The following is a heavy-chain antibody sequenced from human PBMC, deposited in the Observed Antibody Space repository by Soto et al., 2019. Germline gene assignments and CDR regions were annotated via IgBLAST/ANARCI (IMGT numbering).Heavy chain of an antibody. CDR3: ASDRGRVRGDSSPFDY. CDR1: GFTFSSYA. CDR2: ISGSGGST. J-gene: IGHJ4*02. V-gene: IGHV3-23*01. D-gene: IGHD3-10*01. Sequence: EVQLLESGGGLVQPGGSLRLSCAASGFTFSSYAMSWVRQAPGKGLEWVSAISGSGGSTYYADSVKGRFTISRDNSKNTLYLEMGSLTAEDTAVYYCASDRGRVRGDSSPFDYWGQGTLVTVSS.